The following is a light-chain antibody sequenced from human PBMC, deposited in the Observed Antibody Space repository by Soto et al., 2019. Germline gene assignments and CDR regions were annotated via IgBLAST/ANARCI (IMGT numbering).Light chain of an antibody. V-gene: IGKV3-20*01. J-gene: IGKJ4*01. CDR3: QQYNNWPPRLS. Sequence: EIVLTQSPATLSLSAGERATLSCRASQSVSSSFLAWYQQKPGQAPRHLIYGTSGRVTGIPDRFSGSGSGTDFTLTISSLQSEDFAVYFCQQYNNWPPRLSFGGGTKVDIK. CDR1: QSVSSSF. CDR2: GTS.